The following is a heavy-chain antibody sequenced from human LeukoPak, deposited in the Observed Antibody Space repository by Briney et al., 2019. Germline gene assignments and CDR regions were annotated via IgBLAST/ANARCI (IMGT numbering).Heavy chain of an antibody. CDR1: GFTFSSYA. Sequence: GGSQRLSCAASGFTFSSYAMSWVRQAPGKGLEWVSAIRDSGSNTHYADSVKGRFTTSRDNPKNTLFLQMNSLRAEDTAIYYCAKYGPQDSGSSHFDYWGQGALVTVSS. D-gene: IGHD1-26*01. J-gene: IGHJ4*02. CDR3: AKYGPQDSGSSHFDY. CDR2: IRDSGSNT. V-gene: IGHV3-23*01.